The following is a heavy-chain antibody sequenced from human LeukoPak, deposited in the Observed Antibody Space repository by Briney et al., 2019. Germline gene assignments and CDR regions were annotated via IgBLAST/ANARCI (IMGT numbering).Heavy chain of an antibody. D-gene: IGHD3-10*01. CDR3: ARDVQPYYYGSGTESFDY. J-gene: IGHJ4*02. CDR2: ISSSSSSTI. V-gene: IGHV3-48*01. Sequence: TGGSLRLSCAASGFTFSSYSMNWVRQAPGKGLEWVSYISSSSSSTIYYADSVKGRFTISRDNAKNSLYLQMNSLRAEDTAVYYCARDVQPYYYGSGTESFDYWGQGTLVTVSS. CDR1: GFTFSSYS.